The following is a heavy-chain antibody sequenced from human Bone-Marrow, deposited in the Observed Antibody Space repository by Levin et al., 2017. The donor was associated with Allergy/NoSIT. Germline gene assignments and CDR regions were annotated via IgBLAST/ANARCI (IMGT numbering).Heavy chain of an antibody. Sequence: SETLSLTCTVSGGSISSGRYFWSWLRQPAGKGLEWIGRIYSHTGSTNYNPSLKSRVAISLDTSKNQFSLRLSSVTAADTAVYYCARDDGFGELTYYMDVWGRGTTVTVSS. CDR3: ARDDGFGELTYYMDV. D-gene: IGHD3-10*01. CDR2: IYSHTGST. CDR1: GGSISSGRYF. V-gene: IGHV4-61*02. J-gene: IGHJ6*03.